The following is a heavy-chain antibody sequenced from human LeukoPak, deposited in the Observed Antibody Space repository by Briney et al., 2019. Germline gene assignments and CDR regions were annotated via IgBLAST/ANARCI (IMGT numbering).Heavy chain of an antibody. V-gene: IGHV1-18*01. Sequence: ASVKVSCKASVYTFSNYGLSWVRQAPGQGLEWMGWISAYNGNTSYAQKLQGRVTMTTDTSTSTAYMELRSLRSDDTAVYYCVRIHVMEQQLGWYFDLWGRGTLVTVSS. J-gene: IGHJ2*01. CDR1: VYTFSNYG. CDR3: VRIHVMEQQLGWYFDL. D-gene: IGHD6-13*01. CDR2: ISAYNGNT.